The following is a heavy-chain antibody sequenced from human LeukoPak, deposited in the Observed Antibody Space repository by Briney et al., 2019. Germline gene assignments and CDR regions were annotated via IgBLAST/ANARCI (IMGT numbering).Heavy chain of an antibody. D-gene: IGHD6-13*01. CDR3: AKVGYSSSWYGFDY. CDR2: ISGSGGST. J-gene: IGHJ4*02. CDR1: GFTFSSYA. V-gene: IGHV3-23*01. Sequence: GGSLRLSCAASGFTFSSYAMSWVRQAPGKGLEWVSAISGSGGSTYYADPVKGRFTISRDNSKNTLYLQMNSLRAEDTAVYYCAKVGYSSSWYGFDYWGQGTLVTVSS.